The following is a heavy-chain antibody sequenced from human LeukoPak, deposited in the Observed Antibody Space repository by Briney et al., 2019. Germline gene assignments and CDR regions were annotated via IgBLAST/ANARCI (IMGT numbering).Heavy chain of an antibody. J-gene: IGHJ4*02. CDR2: ISSSGNTI. CDR1: GFTFRAYV. D-gene: IGHD3-16*01. CDR3: AREVAFDYGDY. V-gene: IGHV3-48*03. Sequence: GGALRLSCAASGFTFRAYVMNWVRQGPGPGGVWVSFISSSGNTIYYAASVKGRFTVSRDNAKNSLFLQMNSVRDDDTAVYYCAREVAFDYGDYWGQGTLVTVSS.